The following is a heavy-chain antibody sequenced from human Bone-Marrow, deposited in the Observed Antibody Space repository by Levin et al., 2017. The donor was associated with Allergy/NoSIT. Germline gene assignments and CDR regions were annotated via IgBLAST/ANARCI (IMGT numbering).Heavy chain of an antibody. Sequence: SETLSLTCTVSGDSIGTGTYYWNWIRQPPGKGLEWLGYLYHSGSTYYNPSLRSRLTISLDTSKNQFSLKVTSVTAADTAMYDCARESGTKGFDSWGQGTLVTVSS. CDR3: ARESGTKGFDS. J-gene: IGHJ4*02. V-gene: IGHV4-31*02. CDR1: GDSIGTGTYY. CDR2: LYHSGST. D-gene: IGHD1-7*01.